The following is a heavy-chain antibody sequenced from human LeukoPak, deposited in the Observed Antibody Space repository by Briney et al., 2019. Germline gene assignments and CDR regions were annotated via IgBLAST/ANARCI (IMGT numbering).Heavy chain of an antibody. Sequence: SETLSLTCTVSGGSISSGGYYWSWIRQPPGKGLEWIGYIYHSGSTYYNPSLKSRVTISLDRSKNQFSLKLSSVTAADTAVYYCAREFGGSGSYYPGGSWFDPWGQGTLVTVSS. CDR1: GGSISSGGYY. D-gene: IGHD3-10*01. J-gene: IGHJ5*02. CDR3: AREFGGSGSYYPGGSWFDP. CDR2: IYHSGST. V-gene: IGHV4-30-2*01.